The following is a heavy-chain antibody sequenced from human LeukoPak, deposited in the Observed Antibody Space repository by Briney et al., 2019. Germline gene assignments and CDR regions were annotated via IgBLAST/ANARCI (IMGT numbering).Heavy chain of an antibody. CDR3: ASLIAAAGTSGYYYYGMDV. D-gene: IGHD6-13*01. V-gene: IGHV4-34*01. CDR1: GGSISSYY. CDR2: INHSGST. J-gene: IGHJ6*02. Sequence: SETLSLTCTVSGGSISSYYWSWIRQPPGKGLEWIGEINHSGSTNYNPSLKSRVTISVDTSKNQFSLKLSSVTAADTAVYYCASLIAAAGTSGYYYYGMDVWGQGTTVTVSS.